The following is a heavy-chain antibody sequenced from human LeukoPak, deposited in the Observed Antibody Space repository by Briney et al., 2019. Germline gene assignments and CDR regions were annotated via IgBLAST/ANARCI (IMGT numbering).Heavy chain of an antibody. D-gene: IGHD3-10*01. CDR3: ARRNYGSGRTDY. V-gene: IGHV4-39*01. CDR1: GGSISSSSYY. CDR2: IYYSGST. J-gene: IGHJ4*02. Sequence: SETLSLTCTVSGGSISSSSYYWVWIRQPPGKGLEWLGNIYYSGSTSYNPSLNSRVTISVDASKNQFSLKLSSVTAADTAVYYCARRNYGSGRTDYWGQGTLVTVSS.